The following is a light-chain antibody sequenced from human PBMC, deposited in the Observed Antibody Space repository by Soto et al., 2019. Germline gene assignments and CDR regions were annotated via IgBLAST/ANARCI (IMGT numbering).Light chain of an antibody. CDR2: LGS. CDR1: QSLLHSNGYNY. J-gene: IGKJ1*01. V-gene: IGKV2-28*01. Sequence: DIVMTQSPLSLPVTPGEPASISRRSSQSLLHSNGYNYLDWYLQKPGQSPQLLIYLGSNRASGVPDRFSGSGSGTDLTLKISRVEAEDVGVYYCMQALQTPPTFGQGTKVDIK. CDR3: MQALQTPPT.